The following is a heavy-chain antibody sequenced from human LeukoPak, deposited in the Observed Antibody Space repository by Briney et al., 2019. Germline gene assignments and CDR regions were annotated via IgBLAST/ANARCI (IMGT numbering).Heavy chain of an antibody. CDR1: GFTFSNYW. V-gene: IGHV3-7*03. J-gene: IGHJ4*02. CDR2: IHRDGSVE. CDR3: AKHDDGDFDY. D-gene: IGHD1-1*01. Sequence: GGSLRLSCAPFGFTFSNYWMAWVRQAPGKGLEWVANIHRDGSVEYYVDSVRGRFIISRDNAKNSLYLQMNNLRAEDTAVYYCAKHDDGDFDYCGRGTLVTVSS.